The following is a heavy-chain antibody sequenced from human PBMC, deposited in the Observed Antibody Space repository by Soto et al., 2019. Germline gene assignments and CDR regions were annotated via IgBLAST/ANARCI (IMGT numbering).Heavy chain of an antibody. CDR1: GFSLSTSGVG. V-gene: IGHV2-5*02. Sequence: SGPTLVNPTQTLTLTCTFSGFSLSTSGVGVGWIRQPPGKALEWLALIYWDDDKRYSPSLKSRLTITKDTSKNQVVLTMTNMDPVDTATYYCALRRGYCSGGTCYSIWFDPWGQGTLVTVSS. J-gene: IGHJ5*02. CDR2: IYWDDDK. CDR3: ALRRGYCSGGTCYSIWFDP. D-gene: IGHD2-15*01.